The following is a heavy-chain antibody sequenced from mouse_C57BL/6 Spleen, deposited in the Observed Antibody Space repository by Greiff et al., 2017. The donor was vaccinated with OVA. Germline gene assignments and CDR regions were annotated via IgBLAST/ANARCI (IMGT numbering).Heavy chain of an antibody. J-gene: IGHJ4*01. D-gene: IGHD3-3*01. V-gene: IGHV1-69*01. CDR3: ARGRDPYYYAMDY. Sequence: VQLQQPGAELVMPGASVKLSCKASGYTFTSYWMHWVKQRPGQGLEWIGEIDPSDSYTNYNQQFKGKSTLTVDKSSSTAYMQLSSLTSEDSAVYDCARGRDPYYYAMDYWGQGTSVTVSS. CDR1: GYTFTSYW. CDR2: IDPSDSYT.